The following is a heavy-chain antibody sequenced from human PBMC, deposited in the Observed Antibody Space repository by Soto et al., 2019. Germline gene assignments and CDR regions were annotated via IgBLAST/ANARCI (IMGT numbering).Heavy chain of an antibody. CDR1: GGTFSSYA. V-gene: IGHV1-69*13. Sequence: AASVKVSCKASGGTFSSYAISWVRQAPGQGLEWMGGVIPIFGTANYAQKFQGRVTITADESTSTAYMELSSLRSEDTAVYYCARVDYYDSSGYHHNWFDPWGQGTLVTVSS. CDR3: ARVDYYDSSGYHHNWFDP. J-gene: IGHJ5*02. CDR2: VIPIFGTA. D-gene: IGHD3-22*01.